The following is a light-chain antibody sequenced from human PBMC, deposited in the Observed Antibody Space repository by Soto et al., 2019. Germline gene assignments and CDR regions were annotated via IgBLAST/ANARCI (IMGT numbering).Light chain of an antibody. CDR3: QQYRGKPFT. CDR2: DAS. J-gene: IGKJ2*01. Sequence: DIQMTQSPSTLSASVGDRVTIACRASQSIDSWLAWYQQKPGKAPKFLIYDASDLEGGVPSRFSGSGSGREFTLTLCSLQPDDFATYYCQQYRGKPFTFGQGNKVEIK. V-gene: IGKV1-5*01. CDR1: QSIDSW.